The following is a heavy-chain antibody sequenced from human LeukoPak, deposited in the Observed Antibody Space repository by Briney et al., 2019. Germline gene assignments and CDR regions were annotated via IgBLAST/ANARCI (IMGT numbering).Heavy chain of an antibody. CDR2: IIPILGIA. J-gene: IGHJ5*02. CDR3: ARDHYYDSSGHKSGFWFDP. Sequence: SVKVSCKASGGTFSSYTISWVRQAPGQGLEWMGRIIPILGIANYAQKFQGRVTITADKSTSTAYMELSSLRSEDTAVYYCARDHYYDSSGHKSGFWFDPWGQGTLGAVSS. CDR1: GGTFSSYT. V-gene: IGHV1-69*04. D-gene: IGHD3-22*01.